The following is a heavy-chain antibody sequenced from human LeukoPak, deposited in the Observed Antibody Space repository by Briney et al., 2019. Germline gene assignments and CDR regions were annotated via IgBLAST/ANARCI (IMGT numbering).Heavy chain of an antibody. V-gene: IGHV3-48*03. CDR1: GFTFSSYE. CDR2: ISSSGSTI. CDR3: ARAGRVISYGDFDY. Sequence: GGSLRLSCAASGFTFSSYEMNWVRQAPGKGLEWVSYISSSGSTIYYADSVKGRFTISRDNAKNSLYLQMNSLRAEDTAVYYCARAGRVISYGDFDYWGRGTLVTVSS. D-gene: IGHD3-10*01. J-gene: IGHJ4*02.